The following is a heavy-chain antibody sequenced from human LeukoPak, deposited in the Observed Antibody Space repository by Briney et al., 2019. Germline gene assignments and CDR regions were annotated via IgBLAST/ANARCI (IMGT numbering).Heavy chain of an antibody. V-gene: IGHV4-34*01. CDR1: GGSFSGCY. CDR3: ARGLTPQH. CDR2: INHSGST. Sequence: SSETLSLTCAVYGGSFSGCYWSWIRQPPGKGLEWIGEINHSGSTNYNPSLKSRVTISVDTSKNQFSLKLSSVTAADTAVYYCARGLTPQHWGQGTLVTVSS. J-gene: IGHJ1*01. D-gene: IGHD1-14*01.